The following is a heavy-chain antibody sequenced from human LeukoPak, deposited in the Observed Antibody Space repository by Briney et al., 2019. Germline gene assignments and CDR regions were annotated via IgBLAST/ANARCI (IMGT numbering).Heavy chain of an antibody. D-gene: IGHD2/OR15-2a*01. V-gene: IGHV4-59*01. J-gene: IGHJ4*02. CDR1: GDSISKYY. CDR3: ARELKVGNTGYYLDY. Sequence: SETLSLTCTVSGDSISKYYWSWIRQPPGKGLEWIGYIYYSGSTNYNPSLKSRVTMSVDTSKNQFSLKLTSVTAADAALYYCARELKVGNTGYYLDYWGQGTLVTVSP. CDR2: IYYSGST.